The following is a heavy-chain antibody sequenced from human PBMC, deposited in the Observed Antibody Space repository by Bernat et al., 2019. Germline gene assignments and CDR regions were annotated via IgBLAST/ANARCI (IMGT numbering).Heavy chain of an antibody. Sequence: QVQLVQSGAEVKKPGASVKVSCKASGYTFTGYYMHWMRQAPGQGLEWMGWINPNGGGTNYAQNFQDWVTMTRDTSISTVYMELSSLRSDDAAVYYCAGERNYPTGAFDIWGQGTMVTVSS. CDR2: INPNGGGT. D-gene: IGHD1-7*01. CDR3: AGERNYPTGAFDI. V-gene: IGHV1-2*04. J-gene: IGHJ3*02. CDR1: GYTFTGYY.